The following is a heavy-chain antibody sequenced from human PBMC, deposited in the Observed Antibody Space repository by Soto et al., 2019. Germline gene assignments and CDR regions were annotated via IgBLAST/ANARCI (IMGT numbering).Heavy chain of an antibody. D-gene: IGHD3-22*01. CDR2: IFPSDSDT. Sequence: GESLKISCRTSGYKFTSSWIAWVRQMPGKGLEWMGIIFPSDSDTRYSPSFQGQVAISADRSTSTVFLQWASLKASDTAVYFCARKDKSGYFNWFDPWGQGTLVTVSS. CDR1: GYKFTSSW. V-gene: IGHV5-51*01. J-gene: IGHJ5*02. CDR3: ARKDKSGYFNWFDP.